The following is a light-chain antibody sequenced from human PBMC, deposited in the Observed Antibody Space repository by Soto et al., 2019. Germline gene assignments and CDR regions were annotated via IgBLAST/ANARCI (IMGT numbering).Light chain of an antibody. CDR3: QKYGSSSYT. CDR2: ATS. CDR1: QSVSSSY. J-gene: IGKJ2*01. V-gene: IGKV3-20*01. Sequence: EMVLTQSPGTLSLSSGERATLCCRASQSVSSSYLAWYHQKPVQAPSLLVYATSSRATGIPDRFSGSGSGTDFTLTISRLAPEAFAVYSCQKYGSSSYTFVPGTKLELK.